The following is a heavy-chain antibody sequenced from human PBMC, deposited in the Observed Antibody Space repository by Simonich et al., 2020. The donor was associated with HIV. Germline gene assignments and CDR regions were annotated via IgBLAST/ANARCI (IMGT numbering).Heavy chain of an antibody. CDR1: GGSFGGYY. J-gene: IGHJ1*01. CDR2: INHSEST. Sequence: QVQLQQWGAGLLKPSETLSLTCAVYGGSFGGYYWSWIRQPPGKGLEWIGEINHSESTNYNPSLKSRVTISVDTSKNQFSLKLSSVTAADTAVYYCARLTAGGLGEYFQHWGQGTLVTVSS. V-gene: IGHV4-34*01. CDR3: ARLTAGGLGEYFQH. D-gene: IGHD6-13*01.